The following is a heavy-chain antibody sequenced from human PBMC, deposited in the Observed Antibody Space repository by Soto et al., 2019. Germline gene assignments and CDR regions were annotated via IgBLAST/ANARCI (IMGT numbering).Heavy chain of an antibody. CDR2: IIPIFGTV. D-gene: IGHD6-19*01. CDR1: RVAFSKFI. Sequence: SVKVSCKASRVAFSKFIVTWVRQAPGLGLEWVGGIIPIFGTVNYAQKFQGRVTITADESTSISYMEVNNLRSEDTAVYYCAKVRYSSPMGYYYGMDVWGQGTTVTVSS. V-gene: IGHV1-69*13. J-gene: IGHJ6*02. CDR3: AKVRYSSPMGYYYGMDV.